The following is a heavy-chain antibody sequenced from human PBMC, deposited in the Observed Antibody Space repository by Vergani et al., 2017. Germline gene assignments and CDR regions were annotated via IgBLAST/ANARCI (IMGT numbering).Heavy chain of an antibody. CDR2: IYYNGST. CDR3: ARLIAAAGTYFDL. Sequence: QVQLQESGPGLVKASETLSLTCTVSGGSVNSGSYYWSWIRQPAGKGLEWIGYIYYNGSTNYNPSLKSRVTISVDTSKNQFSLRLSSVTAADTAVYYCARLIAAAGTYFDLWGRGTLVTVSS. D-gene: IGHD6-13*01. J-gene: IGHJ2*01. V-gene: IGHV4-61*10. CDR1: GGSVNSGSYY.